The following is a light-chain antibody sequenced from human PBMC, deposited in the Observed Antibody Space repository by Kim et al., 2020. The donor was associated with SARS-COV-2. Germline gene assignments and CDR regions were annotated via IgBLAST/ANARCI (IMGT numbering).Light chain of an antibody. J-gene: IGLJ2*01. V-gene: IGLV3-19*01. Sequence: GQTVPITGQGDALRVSSAGWYQQKPGQAPVLVIYGDNNRSSGIPDRFSGSTSGDTASLTITGTQAEDEADYYCNSRDPSNNRHVVFGGGTQLTVL. CDR3: NSRDPSNNRHVV. CDR2: GDN. CDR1: ALRVSS.